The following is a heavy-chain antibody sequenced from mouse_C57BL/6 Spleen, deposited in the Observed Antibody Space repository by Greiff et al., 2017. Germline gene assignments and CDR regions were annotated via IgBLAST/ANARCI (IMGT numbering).Heavy chain of an antibody. CDR1: GYTFTSYW. Sequence: QVQLQQPGAELVKPGASVKVSCKASGYTFTSYWMHWVKQRPGQGLEWIGRIHPSDSDTNYNQKFKGKARLTVDKSSSTAYMQLSILTSEDSAVYYCAITNWDWYFDVWGTGTTVTVSS. J-gene: IGHJ1*03. CDR2: IHPSDSDT. CDR3: AITNWDWYFDV. V-gene: IGHV1-74*01. D-gene: IGHD4-1*02.